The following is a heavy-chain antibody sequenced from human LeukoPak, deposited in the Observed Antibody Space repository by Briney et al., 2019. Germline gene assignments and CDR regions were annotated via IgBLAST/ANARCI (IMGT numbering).Heavy chain of an antibody. CDR1: GFTFISSW. CDR2: IRSTPGGGAT. D-gene: IGHD2-2*03. CDR3: ATDLHFGYCTATSCANY. V-gene: IGHV3-15*01. J-gene: IGHJ4*02. Sequence: GGSLRLPCAASGFTFISSWMTWVRQAPGKGLEWVGRIRSTPGGGATDYAAPVKGRFTISRDDSKNTLYLQMSSLRTEDTAVYYCATDLHFGYCTATSCANYWGQGTLVTVSS.